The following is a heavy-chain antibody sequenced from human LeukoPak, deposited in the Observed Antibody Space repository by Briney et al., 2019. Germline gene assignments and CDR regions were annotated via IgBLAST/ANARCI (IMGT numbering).Heavy chain of an antibody. Sequence: SSETLSLTCSVSGGSISSSNYYWSWIRQPAGKGLEWIGRIYTSESTNYNPSLKSRVTISVDTSRNQFSLKLSSVTAADTAVYYCARGLWFGDENPPYFDYWGQGILVTVSS. CDR2: IYTSEST. J-gene: IGHJ4*02. V-gene: IGHV4-61*02. CDR1: GGSISSSNYY. D-gene: IGHD3-10*01. CDR3: ARGLWFGDENPPYFDY.